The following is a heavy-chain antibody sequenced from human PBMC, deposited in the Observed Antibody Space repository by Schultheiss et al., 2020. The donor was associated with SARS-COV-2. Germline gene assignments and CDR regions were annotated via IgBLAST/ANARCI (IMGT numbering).Heavy chain of an antibody. CDR2: ISWDGGST. Sequence: GGSLRLSCAASGFTFDDYTMHWVRQAPGKGLEWVSLISWDGGSTYYADSVKGRFTISRDNSKNSLYLQMNSLRAEDTAVYYCARDHTALSSYYYYGMDVWGQGTTVTVSS. V-gene: IGHV3-43*01. D-gene: IGHD5-18*01. CDR3: ARDHTALSSYYYYGMDV. J-gene: IGHJ6*02. CDR1: GFTFDDYT.